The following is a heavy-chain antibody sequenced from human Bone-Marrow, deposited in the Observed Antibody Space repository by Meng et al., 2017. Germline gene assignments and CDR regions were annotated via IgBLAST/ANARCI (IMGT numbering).Heavy chain of an antibody. CDR2: MNPNSGNT. CDR1: GGTFSSYA. D-gene: IGHD6-19*01. V-gene: IGHV1-8*03. CDR3: ARVETWWSIAVAGPRDAFDI. Sequence: ASVKVSCKASGGTFSSYAISWVRQAPGQGLEWMGWMNPNSGNTGYAQKFQGRVTITRNTSISTAYMELSSLRSEDTAVYYCARVETWWSIAVAGPRDAFDIWGQGTMVTVSS. J-gene: IGHJ3*02.